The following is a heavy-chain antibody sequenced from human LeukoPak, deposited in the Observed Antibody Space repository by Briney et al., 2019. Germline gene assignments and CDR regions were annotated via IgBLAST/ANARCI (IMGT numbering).Heavy chain of an antibody. CDR1: GFTFSSYS. CDR3: ARGPLVGANRLDAFDI. V-gene: IGHV3-48*04. CDR2: ISSSSTI. Sequence: GGSLRLSCAASGFTFSSYSMNWVRQAPGKGLEWVSYISSSSTIYYADSVKGRFTISRDNAKNSLYLQMNSLRAEDTAVYYCARGPLVGANRLDAFDIWGQGTMVTVSS. J-gene: IGHJ3*02. D-gene: IGHD1-26*01.